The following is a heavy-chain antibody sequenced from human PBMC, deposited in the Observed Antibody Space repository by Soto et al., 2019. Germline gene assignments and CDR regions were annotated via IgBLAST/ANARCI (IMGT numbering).Heavy chain of an antibody. V-gene: IGHV4-59*01. Sequence: SETLSLTCTVSGGSISSYYWSWIRQPPGKGLEWSGYIYYSGSTNYNPSLKSRVTISVDTSKNQFSLKLSSVTAADTAVYYCARAYYYDSSGYYWDHWGQGTLVTVS. CDR2: IYYSGST. D-gene: IGHD3-22*01. J-gene: IGHJ4*02. CDR3: ARAYYYDSSGYYWDH. CDR1: GGSISSYY.